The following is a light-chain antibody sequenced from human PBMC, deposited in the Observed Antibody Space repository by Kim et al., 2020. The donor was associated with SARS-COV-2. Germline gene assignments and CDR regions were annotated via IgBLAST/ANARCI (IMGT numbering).Light chain of an antibody. V-gene: IGLV3-19*01. CDR1: SLRRYY. J-gene: IGLJ3*02. CDR2: GEN. CDR3: HSRDTSGNLWL. Sequence: SSELTQDPAVSVALGQTVKITFHGDSLRRYYASWYQQRPGQAPVLVFYGENRRPSGIPDRFSGSSSGNTTSLTITGAQADDEADYFCHSRDTSGNLWLFGGGTKVTVL.